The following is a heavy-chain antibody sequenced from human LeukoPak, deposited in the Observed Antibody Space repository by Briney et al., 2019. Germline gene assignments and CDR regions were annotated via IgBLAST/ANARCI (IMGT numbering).Heavy chain of an antibody. D-gene: IGHD6-19*01. CDR3: ARAVAGSSFDY. CDR2: IYTSGKT. V-gene: IGHV4-61*02. J-gene: IGHJ4*02. Sequence: SETLSLTCIVSGGSISSGSYYWSWIRQPAGKGLEWIGRIYTSGKTNYNPSLKSRVTISVDTSKNQFSLKLSSVTAADTAVYYCARAVAGSSFDYWGQGTLATVSS. CDR1: GGSISSGSYY.